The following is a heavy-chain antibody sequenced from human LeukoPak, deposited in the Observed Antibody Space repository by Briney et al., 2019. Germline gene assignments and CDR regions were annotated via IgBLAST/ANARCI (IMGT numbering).Heavy chain of an antibody. Sequence: GGSLRLSCAASGFTVSSNYMSWVRQAPGKGLEWVSVIYSGGSTYYADSVKGRFTISRDNSKNTLYLQMNSLRAEDTAVYYCARDPERAAADSYYYYGMDVWGQGTTVTVSS. V-gene: IGHV3-66*01. CDR1: GFTVSSNY. CDR3: ARDPERAAADSYYYYGMDV. J-gene: IGHJ6*02. D-gene: IGHD6-13*01. CDR2: IYSGGST.